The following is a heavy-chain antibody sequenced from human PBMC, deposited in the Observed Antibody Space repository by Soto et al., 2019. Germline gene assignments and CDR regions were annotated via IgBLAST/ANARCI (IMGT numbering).Heavy chain of an antibody. J-gene: IGHJ6*02. D-gene: IGHD6-13*01. CDR3: AKWRSSWTNYYYYYGMDV. V-gene: IGHV3-23*01. CDR1: GFTFSSYG. CDR2: ISGSGGST. Sequence: GGSLRLSCSASGFTFSSYGMSWVRQAPGKGLEWVSAISGSGGSTYYADSVKGRFTISRDNSRNTLYLQMDSLRAEDTAVYYCAKWRSSWTNYYYYYGMDVWGQGTTVTVSS.